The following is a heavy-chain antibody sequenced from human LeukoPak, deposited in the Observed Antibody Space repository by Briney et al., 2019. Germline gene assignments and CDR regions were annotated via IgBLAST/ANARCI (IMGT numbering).Heavy chain of an antibody. Sequence: GGSLRLSCAVSGFNFGNYWMTWVRQAPGKGLEWVANIQQDGSAKVYVDSVKGRFTISRDNAKNSLFLQMNSLRAEDTAVYYCARGAWIPEYWGQGALVTVSS. V-gene: IGHV3-7*04. D-gene: IGHD5-18*01. CDR2: IQQDGSAK. J-gene: IGHJ4*02. CDR3: ARGAWIPEY. CDR1: GFNFGNYW.